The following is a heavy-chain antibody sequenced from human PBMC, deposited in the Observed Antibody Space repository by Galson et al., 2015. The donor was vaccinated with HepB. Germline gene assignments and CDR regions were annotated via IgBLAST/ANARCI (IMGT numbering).Heavy chain of an antibody. D-gene: IGHD3-16*02. V-gene: IGHV3-23*01. Sequence: SLRLSCAASGFTFSSYAMSWVRQAPGKGLEWVSAISGSGGSTYYADSVKGRFTISRDNSKNTLYLQMNSLRAEDTAVYYCAKGLFYDYVWGSYRPPGGMDVWGQGTTVTVSS. CDR3: AKGLFYDYVWGSYRPPGGMDV. CDR1: GFTFSSYA. J-gene: IGHJ6*02. CDR2: ISGSGGST.